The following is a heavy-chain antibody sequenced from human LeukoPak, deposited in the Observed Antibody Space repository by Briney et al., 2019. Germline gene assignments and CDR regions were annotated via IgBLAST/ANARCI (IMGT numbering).Heavy chain of an antibody. CDR3: VRDTGVSAYNDY. Sequence: GGSLRLSCVASGFAFSSFAMSWVRQAPGKGLEWVSGLTGSGSTYHADSVKGRFTISRDNSRNTLYLQMTSLRAEDTAVYYCVRDTGVSAYNDYWGQGTLVTVSS. V-gene: IGHV3-23*01. CDR2: LTGSGST. D-gene: IGHD2-8*02. CDR1: GFAFSSFA. J-gene: IGHJ4*02.